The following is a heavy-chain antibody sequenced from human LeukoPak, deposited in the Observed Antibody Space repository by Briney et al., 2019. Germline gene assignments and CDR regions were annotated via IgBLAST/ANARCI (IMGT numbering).Heavy chain of an antibody. CDR1: GFIFSNAW. CDR3: TTAGYSGSWALDY. D-gene: IGHD6-13*01. V-gene: IGHV3-15*01. CDR2: IRSKTDGGPT. J-gene: IGHJ4*02. Sequence: GGSLRLSCAASGFIFSNAWMSWVRQAPGRGLEWLGRIRSKTDGGPTDSAAPGKGRFTISRDDSNSMLYLEMNSLKTEDTAVYYCTTAGYSGSWALDYWGQGTLVTVSS.